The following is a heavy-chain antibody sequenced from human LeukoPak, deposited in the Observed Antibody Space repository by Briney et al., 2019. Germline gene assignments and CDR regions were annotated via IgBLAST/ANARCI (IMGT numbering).Heavy chain of an antibody. CDR2: INPNSGGT. CDR3: ARGEYAFDI. J-gene: IGHJ3*02. D-gene: IGHD3-10*01. Sequence: ASVKVSCKASGYTFTGYYMHWVRQAPGQGLEWMGWINPNSGGTNYAQKFQGRVILTRDTSTSTVYMQLTSLRSDDTALYYCARGEYAFDIWGRGTMVTVSS. CDR1: GYTFTGYY. V-gene: IGHV1-2*02.